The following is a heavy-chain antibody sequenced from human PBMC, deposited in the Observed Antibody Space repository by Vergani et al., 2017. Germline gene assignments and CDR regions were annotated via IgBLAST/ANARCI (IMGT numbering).Heavy chain of an antibody. D-gene: IGHD3-3*01. CDR2: IHHSGST. V-gene: IGHV4-38-2*01. J-gene: IGHJ4*02. Sequence: QVQLQESGAGLVEPSETLSLTCAVSGYSIRNGYYWGWIRQPPGKGLEWIGSIHHSGSTHYNPSLKRRVTISVDPSKNDFSLKVTSVTAADTAVYYCTRQTQEGASGPPSVPTWGQGISVIVSS. CDR3: TRQTQEGASGPPSVPT. CDR1: GYSIRNGYY.